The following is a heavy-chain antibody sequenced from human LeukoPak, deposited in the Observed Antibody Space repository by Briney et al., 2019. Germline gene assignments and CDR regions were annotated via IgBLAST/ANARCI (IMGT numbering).Heavy chain of an antibody. J-gene: IGHJ4*02. D-gene: IGHD5-18*01. Sequence: GGSLRLSCAASGFTFSSYVMSWVRQAPGKGLEWVSGISASDGTSDYTDSVKGRFTISRDNSKNTLYLQMNSLRAEDTAIYYCAKEWTPGSYGCFDSWGQGTLATVSS. V-gene: IGHV3-23*01. CDR2: ISASDGTS. CDR3: AKEWTPGSYGCFDS. CDR1: GFTFSSYV.